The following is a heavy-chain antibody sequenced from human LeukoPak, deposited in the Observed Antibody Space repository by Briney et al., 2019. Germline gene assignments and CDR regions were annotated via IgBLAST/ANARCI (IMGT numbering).Heavy chain of an antibody. CDR2: ISSSSSYI. D-gene: IGHD3-22*01. CDR3: ARGSIAVVITEGDDAFDI. J-gene: IGHJ3*02. Sequence: GRSLRLSCAASGFTFSSYSMNWVRQAPGKGLEWVSSISSSSSYIYYADSVKGRFTISRDNAKNSLYLQMNSLRAEDTAVYYCARGSIAVVITEGDDAFDIWGQGTMVTVSS. V-gene: IGHV3-21*01. CDR1: GFTFSSYS.